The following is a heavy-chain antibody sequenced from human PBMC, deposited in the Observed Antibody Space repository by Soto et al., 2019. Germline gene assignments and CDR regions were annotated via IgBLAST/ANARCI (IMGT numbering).Heavy chain of an antibody. D-gene: IGHD6-6*01. CDR3: ARGSSSYYDYGMDV. CDR2: VYHSGTT. Sequence: PSETLSLTCTVSGGSIRSYYWSWIRQPPGKGLEWIGYVYHSGTTNYNPSLKSRVTISVDTSKSQFSLKLTSVTAADTAVYFCARGSSSYYDYGMDVWGQGTTVTVSS. J-gene: IGHJ6*02. V-gene: IGHV4-59*01. CDR1: GGSIRSYY.